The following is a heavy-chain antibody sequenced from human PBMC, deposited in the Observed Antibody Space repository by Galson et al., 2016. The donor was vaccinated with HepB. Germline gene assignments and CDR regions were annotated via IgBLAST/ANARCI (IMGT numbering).Heavy chain of an antibody. D-gene: IGHD1-7*01. CDR2: IYYDGST. Sequence: SETLSLTCTVSSGSVRSGSYYWSWIRQTPGKGLEWIGYIYYDGSTHYNPSLKSRVTISVDTSKNQFPLKLTSVTAADTAVYYCARRRTRGGIDVWGQGTTVTVSS. CDR3: ARRRTRGGIDV. V-gene: IGHV4-61*01. J-gene: IGHJ6*02. CDR1: SGSVRSGSYY.